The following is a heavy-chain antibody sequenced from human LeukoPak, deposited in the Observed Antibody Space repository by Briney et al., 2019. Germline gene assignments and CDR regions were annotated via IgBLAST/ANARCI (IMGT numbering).Heavy chain of an antibody. CDR2: ITASGDRT. CDR1: GFTFSDYV. Sequence: GGSLRLSCAASGFTFSDYVMIWVRQAPGKGLEWVSGITASGDRTFYGDSVRGRFTMSRDNSKNTVYLQMNSLRVDDTAVYYCARRDIVVVVSASDYWGQGTLVTVSS. D-gene: IGHD2-15*01. V-gene: IGHV3-23*01. CDR3: ARRDIVVVVSASDY. J-gene: IGHJ4*02.